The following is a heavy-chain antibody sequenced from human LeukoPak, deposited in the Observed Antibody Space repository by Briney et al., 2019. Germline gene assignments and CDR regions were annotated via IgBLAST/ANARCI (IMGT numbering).Heavy chain of an antibody. CDR1: GGSISSGGYY. Sequence: PSETLSLTCTVSGGSISSGGYYWSWIRQHPGKGLEWIVYIYYSGSTYYNPSLKSRVTISVDTSKNQFSLKLSSVTAADTAVYYCARSLAYCGGDCRNWFDPWGQGTLVTVSS. CDR3: ARSLAYCGGDCRNWFDP. V-gene: IGHV4-31*03. J-gene: IGHJ5*02. CDR2: IYYSGST. D-gene: IGHD2-21*02.